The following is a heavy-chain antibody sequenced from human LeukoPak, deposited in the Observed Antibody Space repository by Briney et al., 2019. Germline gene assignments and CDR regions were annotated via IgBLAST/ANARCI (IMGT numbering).Heavy chain of an antibody. Sequence: GGSLRLSCAASGFTFSTYWMSWVRQAPGKGLEWVANINQDGSEKYYVGSVKGRFTISRDNAKNSLYLQMNSLRAEDTAVYYCARDDNYGSDYWGQGTLVTVSS. V-gene: IGHV3-7*04. CDR2: INQDGSEK. CDR1: GFTFSTYW. CDR3: ARDDNYGSDY. D-gene: IGHD3-10*01. J-gene: IGHJ4*02.